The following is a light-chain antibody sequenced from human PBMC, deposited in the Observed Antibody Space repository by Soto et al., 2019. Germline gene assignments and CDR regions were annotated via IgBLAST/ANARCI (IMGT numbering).Light chain of an antibody. J-gene: IGKJ3*01. CDR2: DAS. CDR1: QDISNY. Sequence: DIQMTQSPSSLSASVGDRVTITCQASQDISNYLNWYQQKPGKAPKLLIYDASNLETGVPSRFSGSGSGTDFTFTISSLQPEDIATYNCQQSDKPFTFGPGTKVDIK. CDR3: QQSDKPFT. V-gene: IGKV1-33*01.